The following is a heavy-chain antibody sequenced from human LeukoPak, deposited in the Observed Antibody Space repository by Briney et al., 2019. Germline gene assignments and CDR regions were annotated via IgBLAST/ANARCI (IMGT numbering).Heavy chain of an antibody. Sequence: GGSLRLSCAGSGFTFGGYGMHWFRQTPGKGLEWVAVIAYDGSRASYADSVKGRLTISRDNSKNTMSVQMDDLRAEDTAVYYCTRYNNDHFDYWGQGTLVTVSS. CDR1: GFTFGGYG. CDR2: IAYDGSRA. CDR3: TRYNNDHFDY. V-gene: IGHV3-33*01. D-gene: IGHD1-14*01. J-gene: IGHJ4*02.